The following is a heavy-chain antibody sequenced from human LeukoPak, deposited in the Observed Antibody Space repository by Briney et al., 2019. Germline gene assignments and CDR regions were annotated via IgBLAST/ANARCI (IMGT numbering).Heavy chain of an antibody. CDR3: ARGSMRWFDP. Sequence: SETLSLTCTVSGYSISSGYYWGWIRQPPGKGLEWIGSIYHSGSTYYNPSLKSRATISEDTSKNQFSLKLSSVTAADTAVYYCARGSMRWFDPWGQGTLVTVSS. J-gene: IGHJ5*02. V-gene: IGHV4-38-2*02. CDR1: GYSISSGYY. CDR2: IYHSGST.